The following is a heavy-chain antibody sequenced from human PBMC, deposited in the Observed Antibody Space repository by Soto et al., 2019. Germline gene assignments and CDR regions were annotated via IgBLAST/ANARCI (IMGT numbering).Heavy chain of an antibody. D-gene: IGHD6-6*01. CDR2: INSDGSTT. Sequence: PGGSLRLSCAASGFTFSSHWMHWVRQAPGKGLVWVSRINSDGSTTTYADSVKGRFTISRDNAKNTLYLQMNSLRAEDAAVYYCARSLNSGSTFDPWGQGTLVTVSS. CDR1: GFTFSSHW. CDR3: ARSLNSGSTFDP. V-gene: IGHV3-74*01. J-gene: IGHJ5*02.